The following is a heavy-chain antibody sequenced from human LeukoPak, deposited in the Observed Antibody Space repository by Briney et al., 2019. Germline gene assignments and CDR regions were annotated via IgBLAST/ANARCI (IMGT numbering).Heavy chain of an antibody. V-gene: IGHV3-21*01. D-gene: IGHD6-6*01. CDR2: ISSSSTYL. Sequence: GGSLRLSCAASGFTFSSYAMSWVRQAPGKGLEWVSYISSSSTYLYYADSVKGRFTISRDNARNSLYLQMNSLRVEDTAVYYCARDLVGDVWGQGTTVSVSS. J-gene: IGHJ6*02. CDR1: GFTFSSYA. CDR3: ARDLVGDV.